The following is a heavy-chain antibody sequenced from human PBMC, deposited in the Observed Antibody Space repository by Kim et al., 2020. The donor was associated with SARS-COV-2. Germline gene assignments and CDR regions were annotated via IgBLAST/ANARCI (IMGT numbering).Heavy chain of an antibody. V-gene: IGHV3-15*01. CDR2: IKSKTDGGTT. D-gene: IGHD1-26*01. CDR3: TRTTLLHPTRAFDY. J-gene: IGHJ4*02. Sequence: GGSLRLSCAASGFTFSNAWMSWVRQAPGKGLEWVGRIKSKTDGGTTDYAAPVKGRFTISRDDSKNTLYLQMNSLKTEDTAVYYCTRTTLLHPTRAFDYWGQGTLFTVSS. CDR1: GFTFSNAW.